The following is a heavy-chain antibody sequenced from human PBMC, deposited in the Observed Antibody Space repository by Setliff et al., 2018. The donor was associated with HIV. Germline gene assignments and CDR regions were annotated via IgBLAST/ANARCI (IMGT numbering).Heavy chain of an antibody. J-gene: IGHJ4*02. CDR1: GYSISSGYY. D-gene: IGHD3-22*01. V-gene: IGHV4-38-2*01. CDR3: ATVSGYYWQYFDY. Sequence: SETLSLTCAVSGYSISSGYYWGWIRQHPGKGLEWIGHIYHSGSTAYNPSLKSRATISVDTSKNHFSMNLSSVTAADTAVYYCATVSGYYWQYFDYWGPGTLVTVSS. CDR2: IYHSGST.